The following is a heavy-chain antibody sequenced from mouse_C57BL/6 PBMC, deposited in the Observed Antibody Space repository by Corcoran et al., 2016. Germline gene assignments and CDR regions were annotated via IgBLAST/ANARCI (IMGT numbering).Heavy chain of an antibody. D-gene: IGHD2-4*01. J-gene: IGHJ3*01. CDR1: GYTFTNYW. CDR3: ARYSQLHYDYDGMLAY. CDR2: IYPGGGYT. V-gene: IGHV1-63*01. Sequence: QVQLQQSGAELVRPGTSVKMSCKASGYTFTNYWIGWAKQRPGHGLEWIGDIYPGGGYTNYNEKFKGKATLTADKSSSTAYMQFSSLTSEDSAIYYCARYSQLHYDYDGMLAYWGQGTLVTVSA.